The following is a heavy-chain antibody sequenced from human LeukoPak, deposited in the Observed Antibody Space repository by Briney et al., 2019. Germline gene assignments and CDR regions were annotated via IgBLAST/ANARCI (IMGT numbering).Heavy chain of an antibody. V-gene: IGHV5-51*01. Sequence: GESLKISCKASGYIFTNYWIGWVRQMPGKGLEGIAVIFPGDSRTRYNPSFQGQVTISADKSLNTAYLQWSSLKASDTALYYCSCRMFVSPRFEPWRQGPLVPVSS. CDR1: GYIFTNYW. D-gene: IGHD3-10*02. CDR2: IFPGDSRT. J-gene: IGHJ5*02. CDR3: SCRMFVSPRFEP.